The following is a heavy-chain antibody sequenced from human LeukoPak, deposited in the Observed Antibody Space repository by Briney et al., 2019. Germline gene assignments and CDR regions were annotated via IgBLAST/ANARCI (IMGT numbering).Heavy chain of an antibody. CDR1: GGSISSYY. D-gene: IGHD6-19*01. J-gene: IGHJ4*02. Sequence: SETLSLTCTVSGGSISSYYWSWIRQPPGKGLEWIGYIYYSGSTNYNPSLRSRVTISVDTAKNQFSLKLSSVTAADTAVYYCARGSVAGTKGLSEFDYWGQGTLVTVSS. V-gene: IGHV4-59*01. CDR3: ARGSVAGTKGLSEFDY. CDR2: IYYSGST.